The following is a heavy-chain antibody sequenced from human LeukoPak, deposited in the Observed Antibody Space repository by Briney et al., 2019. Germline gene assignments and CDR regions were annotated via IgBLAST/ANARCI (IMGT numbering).Heavy chain of an antibody. CDR3: ARGLVAVAGTEYYFDY. V-gene: IGHV4-39*07. Sequence: KSSETLSLTCTVSGVSISSSSYYWGWIRQPPGKGLEWIGSIYYSGSTNYNPSLKSRVTISVDTSKNQFSLKLSSVTAADTAVYYCARGLVAVAGTEYYFDYWGQGTLVTVSS. CDR1: GVSISSSSYY. J-gene: IGHJ4*02. D-gene: IGHD6-19*01. CDR2: IYYSGST.